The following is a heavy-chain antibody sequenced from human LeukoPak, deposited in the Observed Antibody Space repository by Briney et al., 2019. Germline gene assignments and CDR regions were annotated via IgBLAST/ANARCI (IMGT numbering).Heavy chain of an antibody. Sequence: SETLSLTCAVYGGSFSGYYWSWIRQPPGKGLEWIGEINHSGSTNYNPSLKSRVTISVDTSKNQFSLKLSSVTAADTAVYHCARVLLIGDYFDYWGQGTLVTVSS. CDR1: GGSFSGYY. J-gene: IGHJ4*02. V-gene: IGHV4-34*01. CDR2: INHSGST. D-gene: IGHD3-22*01. CDR3: ARVLLIGDYFDY.